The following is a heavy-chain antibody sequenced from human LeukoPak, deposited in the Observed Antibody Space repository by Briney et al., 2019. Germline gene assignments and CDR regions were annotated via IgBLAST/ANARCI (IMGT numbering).Heavy chain of an antibody. D-gene: IGHD3-3*01. Sequence: GASVKVSCKASGYTFTSYYMHWVRQAPGQGLEWMGIINPSGGSTSYAQKFQARVTMTRDTSTSTVYMELSSLRSEDTAVYYCARGVLRFLERAYNWFDPWGQGTLVTVSS. CDR2: INPSGGST. V-gene: IGHV1-46*01. CDR1: GYTFTSYY. CDR3: ARGVLRFLERAYNWFDP. J-gene: IGHJ5*02.